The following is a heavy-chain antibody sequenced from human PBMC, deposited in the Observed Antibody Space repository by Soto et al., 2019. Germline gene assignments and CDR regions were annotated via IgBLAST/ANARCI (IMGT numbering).Heavy chain of an antibody. CDR2: IKSNSGVT. Sequence: QVQLVQSGAEVRKPGASVQVSCKASKYSIIDYYIHWVRQAPGQGLEWMGWIKSNSGVTKYAQKLQGRVTMTRDASISTAYMELSRLTSDDTAVYYCAREDYNWNDYYYYGMDVWGQGTTVIASS. D-gene: IGHD1-1*01. CDR1: KYSIIDYY. J-gene: IGHJ6*02. CDR3: AREDYNWNDYYYYGMDV. V-gene: IGHV1-2*02.